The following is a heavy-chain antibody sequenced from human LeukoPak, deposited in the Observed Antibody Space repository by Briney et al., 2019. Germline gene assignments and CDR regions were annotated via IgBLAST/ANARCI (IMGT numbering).Heavy chain of an antibody. CDR2: ISDSGGST. J-gene: IGHJ4*02. CDR3: AKRGVVIRVILVGFHKEAYYFES. D-gene: IGHD3-22*01. V-gene: IGHV3-23*01. CDR1: GITLNNYG. Sequence: GGTLRLSCAVSGITLNNYGMTWVRQAPGKGLEWDAGISDSGGSTKYADSVKGRFTISRDNPKNPLYLQMNSLRAEDTAVYFCAKRGVVIRVILVGFHKEAYYFESWGQGALVTVSS.